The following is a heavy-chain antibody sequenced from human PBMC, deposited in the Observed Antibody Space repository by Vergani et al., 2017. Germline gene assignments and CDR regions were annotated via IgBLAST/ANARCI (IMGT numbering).Heavy chain of an antibody. CDR3: AGVGYSNSWSLDY. D-gene: IGHD6-13*01. V-gene: IGHV3-7*01. Sequence: EVQLVESGGGLVQPGGSLRLSCEASGFLFSTYWMNWVRQAPGKGLEWVANIRKDGGEEYCVDSVKGRFTIARDNAKNSLYLQMNNLGVEDTAVYYWAGVGYSNSWSLDYWGQGTLVTVSS. J-gene: IGHJ4*02. CDR1: GFLFSTYW. CDR2: IRKDGGEE.